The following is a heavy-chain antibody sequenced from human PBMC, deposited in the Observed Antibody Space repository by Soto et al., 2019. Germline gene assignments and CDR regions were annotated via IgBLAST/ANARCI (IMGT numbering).Heavy chain of an antibody. CDR1: GFTFSSYA. CDR2: INSDGTTI. D-gene: IGHD6-19*01. J-gene: IGHJ4*02. Sequence: GGSLRLSCAASGFTFSSYAMSWVRQAPGKGLEWVSAINSDGTTINYADSVEGRFTISRDNAKNTLFLQMNSLRVEDTAVYYCARAGWYRFDYWGQGTLVTVSS. CDR3: ARAGWYRFDY. V-gene: IGHV3-74*01.